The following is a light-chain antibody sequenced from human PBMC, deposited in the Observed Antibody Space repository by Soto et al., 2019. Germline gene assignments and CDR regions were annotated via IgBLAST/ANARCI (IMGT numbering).Light chain of an antibody. J-gene: IGKJ4*01. Sequence: DIQMTQSPSSLSASVGDRVTITCRASQTISTYLNWYQQKPGKAPTLLIYAASTLQSGVPSRFSGSGFGTDFTLTISSLQAEDFASYYCQQLRSYPSTFGGGTKVEIK. CDR3: QQLRSYPST. CDR1: QTISTY. CDR2: AAS. V-gene: IGKV1-39*01.